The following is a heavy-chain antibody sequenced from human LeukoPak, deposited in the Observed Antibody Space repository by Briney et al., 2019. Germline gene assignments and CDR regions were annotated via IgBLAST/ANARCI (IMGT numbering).Heavy chain of an antibody. D-gene: IGHD3-22*01. V-gene: IGHV3-9*01. CDR2: ISWNSGSI. CDR1: GFTFDDYA. CDR3: ASLENDSSGASH. J-gene: IGHJ4*02. Sequence: GGSLRLSCAASGFTFDDYAMHWVRQAPGKGLEWVSGISWNSGSIGYADSVKGRFTISRDNSKNTLYLQMNSLRAEDTAVYYCASLENDSSGASHWGQGTLVTVSS.